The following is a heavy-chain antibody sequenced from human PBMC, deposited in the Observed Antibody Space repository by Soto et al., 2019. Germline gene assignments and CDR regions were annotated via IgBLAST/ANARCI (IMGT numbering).Heavy chain of an antibody. CDR3: AKMSSENYYDPVFS. Sequence: QVQLVESGGGLVQTSGSLRIACVASGFTFSDYYMSWVRQAPGKGLEWVSYISSSGNTIYYADSVKGRFTISMDNAKNSVYLQMNSLRAEDTALYFCAKMSSENYYDPVFSWGQGTLVTVSS. V-gene: IGHV3-11*01. D-gene: IGHD3-22*01. J-gene: IGHJ4*02. CDR1: GFTFSDYY. CDR2: ISSSGNTI.